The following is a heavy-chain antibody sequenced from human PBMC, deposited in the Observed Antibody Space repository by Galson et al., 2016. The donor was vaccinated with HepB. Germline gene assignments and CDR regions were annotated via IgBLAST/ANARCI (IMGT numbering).Heavy chain of an antibody. CDR1: GFTFSSYD. CDR2: VGADGGT. D-gene: IGHD6-19*01. CDR3: VRILYYRSARDYYGMDV. V-gene: IGHV3-13*01. J-gene: IGHJ6*02. Sequence: SLRLSCAASGFTFSSYDMHWVRQATGKGLEWVSAVGADGGTYYAGSVKGRFTTSRENAKNSLYLQMNSLRAGDTAVYYCVRILYYRSARDYYGMDVWGQGITVTVSS.